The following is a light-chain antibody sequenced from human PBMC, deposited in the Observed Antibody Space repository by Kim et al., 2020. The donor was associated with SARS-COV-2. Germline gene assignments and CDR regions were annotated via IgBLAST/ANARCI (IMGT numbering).Light chain of an antibody. Sequence: DTQMTQSPSTLSASVGDRVTITCRASQNINNWLVWYQQKTGKAPKVLIYDASTLKSGVPSRFTGSGSGTEFTLTISSLQPDDFATYYCQQYNSHFVQGTKLEI. J-gene: IGKJ2*01. CDR3: QQYNSH. V-gene: IGKV1-5*01. CDR1: QNINNW. CDR2: DAS.